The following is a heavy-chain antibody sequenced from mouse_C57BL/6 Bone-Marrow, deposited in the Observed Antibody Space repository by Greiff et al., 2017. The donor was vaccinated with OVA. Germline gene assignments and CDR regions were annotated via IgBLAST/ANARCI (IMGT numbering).Heavy chain of an antibody. J-gene: IGHJ2*01. CDR3: ASGDGYGSSLFDD. V-gene: IGHV1-18*01. Sequence: DVKLQESGPELVKPGASVKIPCKASGYTFTDYNMDWVKQSHGKSLEWIGDINPNNGGTIYNQKFKGKATLTVDKSSSTADMELRSLTSEDTEVYDCASGDGYGSSLFDDWGKGTTLTVSS. D-gene: IGHD1-1*01. CDR1: GYTFTDYN. CDR2: INPNNGGT.